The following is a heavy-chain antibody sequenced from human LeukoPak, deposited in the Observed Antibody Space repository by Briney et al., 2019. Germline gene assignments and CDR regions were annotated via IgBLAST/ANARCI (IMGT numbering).Heavy chain of an antibody. Sequence: SETLSLTCTVSGGSISSGSYYWSWIRQPAGNGLEWIGRIYTSGSTNYNPSLKSRVTISVDTSKNQFSLKLGSVTAADTAVYYCARDISPYYYDSSGPRNDAFDIWGQGTMVTVSS. D-gene: IGHD3-22*01. CDR3: ARDISPYYYDSSGPRNDAFDI. CDR2: IYTSGST. CDR1: GGSISSGSYY. V-gene: IGHV4-61*02. J-gene: IGHJ3*02.